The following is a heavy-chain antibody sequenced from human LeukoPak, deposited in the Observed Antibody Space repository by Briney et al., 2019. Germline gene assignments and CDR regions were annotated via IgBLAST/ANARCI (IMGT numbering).Heavy chain of an antibody. D-gene: IGHD6-19*01. J-gene: IGHJ2*01. V-gene: IGHV4-4*07. CDR1: GGSISSYY. CDR3: ARDRIGSSGWYPVEYWYFDL. CDR2: IYTSGST. Sequence: NTSETLSLTCTASGGSISSYYWSWIRQPAGKGLEWIGRIYTSGSTNYNPSLKSRVTMSVDTSKNQFSLKLSSVTAADTAVYYCARDRIGSSGWYPVEYWYFDLWGRGTLVTVSS.